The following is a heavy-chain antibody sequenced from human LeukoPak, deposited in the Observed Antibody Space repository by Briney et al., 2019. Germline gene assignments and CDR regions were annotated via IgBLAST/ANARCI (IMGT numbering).Heavy chain of an antibody. Sequence: RGAPRLSCAAPGFTFRGSAIQWVRQSSGQGLEAGGQIDKKDKVFATATAYAASVKGRFTISRDDPINTAYLQMKSLKTEDTALYYCTRDSGTYNWFDPWGQGTLVTVFS. CDR2: IDKKDKVFATAT. J-gene: IGHJ5*02. D-gene: IGHD1-26*01. CDR3: TRDSGTYNWFDP. CDR1: GFTFRGSA. V-gene: IGHV3-73*01.